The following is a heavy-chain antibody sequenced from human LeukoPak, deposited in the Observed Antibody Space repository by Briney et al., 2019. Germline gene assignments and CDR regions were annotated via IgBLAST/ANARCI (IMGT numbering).Heavy chain of an antibody. CDR1: GGSISSYY. CDR3: ARDEGWFDP. Sequence: SETLSLTCTVSGGSISSYYWSWIRQPPGKGLEWIGYIYYSGSTNYNPSLKSRVTISVDTSKNQFSLKLSSVTAADTAVYYCARDEGWFDPWGQGTLVTVSS. V-gene: IGHV4-59*12. J-gene: IGHJ5*02. CDR2: IYYSGST.